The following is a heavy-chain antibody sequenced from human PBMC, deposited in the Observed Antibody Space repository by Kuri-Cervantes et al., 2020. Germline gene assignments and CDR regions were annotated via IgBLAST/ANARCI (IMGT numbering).Heavy chain of an antibody. V-gene: IGHV4-34*01. CDR2: INHSGST. CDR1: GGSFSGYY. D-gene: IGHD3/OR15-3a*01. Sequence: SQTLSLTCAVYGGSFSGYYWSWIRQPPGKGLEWIGEINHSGSTNYNPSLKSRVTISVDTSKNQFSLKLSSVTAADTAVYYCASIGSEVILWGQGTMVTVSS. CDR3: ASIGSEVIL. J-gene: IGHJ3*01.